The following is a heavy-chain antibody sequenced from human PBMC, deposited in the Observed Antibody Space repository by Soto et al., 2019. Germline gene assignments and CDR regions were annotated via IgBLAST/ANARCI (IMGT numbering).Heavy chain of an antibody. CDR1: GFTFSSYS. Sequence: PGGSLRLSCAASGFTFSSYSMNWVRQAPGKGLEWVSYISSSSSTIYYADSVKGRFTISRDNAKNSLYLQMNSLRAEDTAVYYCARHPERIAEIGWFEPWGQGTLVTVPS. D-gene: IGHD6-13*01. V-gene: IGHV3-48*01. CDR2: ISSSSSTI. J-gene: IGHJ5*02. CDR3: ARHPERIAEIGWFEP.